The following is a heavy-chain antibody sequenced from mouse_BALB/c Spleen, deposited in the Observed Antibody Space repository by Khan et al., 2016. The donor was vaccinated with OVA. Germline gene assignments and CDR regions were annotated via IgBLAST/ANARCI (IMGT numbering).Heavy chain of an antibody. CDR3: ARSLYYNYGYALDY. CDR2: ISSTGST. Sequence: EVKLEESGPGLVKPSQSLSLTCTVTGYSITNDYAWNWIRQFSGNKLEWMGYISSTGSTSYNPSLKSRISITRDTSKNQFFLQLRSVTSEDTATYYCARSLYYNYGYALDYWGRGTSVTVSS. J-gene: IGHJ4*01. CDR1: GYSITNDYA. D-gene: IGHD2-4*01. V-gene: IGHV3-2*02.